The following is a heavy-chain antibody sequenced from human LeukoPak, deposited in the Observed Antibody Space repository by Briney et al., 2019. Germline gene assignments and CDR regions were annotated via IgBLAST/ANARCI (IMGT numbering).Heavy chain of an antibody. V-gene: IGHV1-2*02. D-gene: IGHD3-3*01. Sequence: ASLKVSCKASGYNYRDYYIHWVRHAPGQGLERMGWINPHSGGTRYDPKFQGKVAMSSDMSINTAYMELRSLTSDDTATFYCARVNRFYFCKQPTAYDMWGQGTRVIVSS. J-gene: IGHJ3*02. CDR1: GYNYRDYY. CDR3: ARVNRFYFCKQPTAYDM. CDR2: INPHSGGT.